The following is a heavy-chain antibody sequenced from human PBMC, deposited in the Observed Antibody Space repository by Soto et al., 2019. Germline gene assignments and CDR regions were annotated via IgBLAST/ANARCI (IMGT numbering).Heavy chain of an antibody. CDR1: GGTFNSYD. D-gene: IGHD3-22*01. Sequence: QVQLVQSGAEVKKPGSSMKVSCKASGGTFNSYDINWVRQAPGQGLEWMGGIIHIVETPKYAQKFQGRVNITAEESTSTVYMELSSLRSEDTAMYYCARLSRPNYYDASGFFKDNWFDPWGQGTLVTVSS. J-gene: IGHJ5*02. V-gene: IGHV1-69*01. CDR3: ARLSRPNYYDASGFFKDNWFDP. CDR2: IIHIVETP.